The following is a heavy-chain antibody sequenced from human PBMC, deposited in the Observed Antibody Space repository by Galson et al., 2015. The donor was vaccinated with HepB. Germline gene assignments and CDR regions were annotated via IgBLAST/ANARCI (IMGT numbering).Heavy chain of an antibody. J-gene: IGHJ3*02. CDR2: IIPILGIA. D-gene: IGHD1-1*01. V-gene: IGHV1-69*04. CDR3: ASGTTGTPDAFDI. CDR1: GGTFSSYA. Sequence: SVKVSCKASGGTFSSYAISWVRQAPGQGLEWMGRIIPILGIANYAQKFQGRVTITADKSTSTAYMELSSLRSEDTAVYYCASGTTGTPDAFDIWGQGTMVTVSS.